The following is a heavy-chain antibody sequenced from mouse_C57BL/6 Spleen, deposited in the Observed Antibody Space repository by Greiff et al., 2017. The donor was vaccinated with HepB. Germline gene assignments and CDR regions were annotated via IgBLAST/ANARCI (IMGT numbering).Heavy chain of an antibody. V-gene: IGHV3-6*01. D-gene: IGHD1-2*01. CDR1: GYSITSGYY. Sequence: VQLKQSGPGLVKPSQSLSLTCSVTGYSITSGYYWNWIRQFPGNKLEWMGYISYDGSNNYNPSLKNRISITRDTSKNQFFLKLNSVTTEDTATYYCARGYYGHAMDYWGQGTSVTVSS. J-gene: IGHJ4*01. CDR2: ISYDGSN. CDR3: ARGYYGHAMDY.